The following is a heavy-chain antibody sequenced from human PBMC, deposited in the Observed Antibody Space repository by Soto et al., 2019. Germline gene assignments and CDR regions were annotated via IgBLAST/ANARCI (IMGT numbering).Heavy chain of an antibody. CDR2: IKSKTDGGTT. CDR1: GFTFSNAW. V-gene: IGHV3-15*01. J-gene: IGHJ4*02. Sequence: GGSLRLSCAVSGFTFSNAWITWVRQAPGKGLEWVGRIKSKTDGGTTDYAAPVKGRFTISGDDSKNTLYLQMNSLKTEDTAVYYCISQYYYDSSGSLLNWGQGTLVTVSS. D-gene: IGHD3-22*01. CDR3: ISQYYYDSSGSLLN.